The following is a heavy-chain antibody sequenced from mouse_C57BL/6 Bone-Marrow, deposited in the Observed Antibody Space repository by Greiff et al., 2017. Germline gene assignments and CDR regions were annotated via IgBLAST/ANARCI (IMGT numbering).Heavy chain of an antibody. CDR1: GFNIKDDY. CDR2: IDPENGDT. V-gene: IGHV14-4*01. D-gene: IGHD1-1*02. Sequence: VQLQQSGAELVRPGASVKLSCTASGFNIKDDYMHWVKQRPEQGLEWIGWIDPENGDTEYAPKFQGKATITADTSSNTAYLQLSSLTSEDTSVYYCTTYGWYFDVWGTGTTVTVSS. J-gene: IGHJ1*03. CDR3: TTYGWYFDV.